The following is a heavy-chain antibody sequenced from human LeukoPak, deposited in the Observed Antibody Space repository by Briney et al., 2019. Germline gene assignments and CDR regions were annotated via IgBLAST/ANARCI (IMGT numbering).Heavy chain of an antibody. J-gene: IGHJ6*02. Sequence: PSQTLSLTCAVSGGSISSSNWWSWVRQPPGKGLEWIGEIYHSGSTNYNPSLKSRVTISVDKSKNQFSLKLSSVTAADTAVYYCARCDYSNYYYYYGMDVWGQGTTVTVSS. D-gene: IGHD4-11*01. V-gene: IGHV4-4*02. CDR1: GGSISSSNW. CDR3: ARCDYSNYYYYYGMDV. CDR2: IYHSGST.